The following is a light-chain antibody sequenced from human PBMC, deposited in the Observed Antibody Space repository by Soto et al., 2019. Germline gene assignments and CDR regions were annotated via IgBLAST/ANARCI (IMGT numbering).Light chain of an antibody. V-gene: IGLV2-14*01. CDR1: SSDVGTYNF. J-gene: IGLJ1*01. CDR2: EVS. Sequence: SVLAQPASVSGSPGQSITISCTGTSSDVGTYNFVSWYQHHPVKAPKLMTYEVSNRPSGVSNRFSGSKSGNTASLTISGLQAEDEADYFCSSYSIRTAYLFGTGTKVT. CDR3: SSYSIRTAYL.